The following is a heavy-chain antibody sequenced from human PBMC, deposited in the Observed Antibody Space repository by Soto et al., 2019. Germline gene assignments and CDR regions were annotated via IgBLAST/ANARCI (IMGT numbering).Heavy chain of an antibody. CDR1: GFTFSGSA. CDR2: IRSKANSCAT. V-gene: IGHV3-73*02. J-gene: IGHJ4*02. CDR3: TRPNVRYSYGGVASY. Sequence: EVQLVESGGGLVQPGGSLKLSCAASGFTFSGSAMHWVRQASGKGLGWVGRIRSKANSCATAYAAPVKGRFTIHRDDSKTTEYLQMNSLKTEDTAVYYCTRPNVRYSYGGVASYWGQGTLVTVSS. D-gene: IGHD5-18*01.